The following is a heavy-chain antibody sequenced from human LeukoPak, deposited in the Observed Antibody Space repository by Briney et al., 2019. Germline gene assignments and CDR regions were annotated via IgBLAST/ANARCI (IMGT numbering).Heavy chain of an antibody. J-gene: IGHJ4*02. Sequence: GGALRLSCVASGFTFSSYARSWGRQAPGEGLEWGSPISDSGDNTYYADSVKGGFTISRDNSKHTLYLQMNSLRAEDTAVYYCAKANSITIFGVISPVDYWGQGTLVTVSS. CDR1: GFTFSSYA. CDR3: AKANSITIFGVISPVDY. V-gene: IGHV3-23*01. CDR2: ISDSGDNT. D-gene: IGHD3-3*01.